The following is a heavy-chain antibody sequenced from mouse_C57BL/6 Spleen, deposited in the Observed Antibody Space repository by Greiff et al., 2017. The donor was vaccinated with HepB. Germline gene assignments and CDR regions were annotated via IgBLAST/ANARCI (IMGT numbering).Heavy chain of an antibody. D-gene: IGHD2-1*01. CDR1: GFSLTSYG. CDR2: IWGVGST. Sequence: VQLQQSGPGLVAPSQSLSITCTVSGFSLTSYGVDWVRQSPGKGLEWLGVIWGVGSTNYNSALKSRLSISKDNSKSQVFLKMNSLQTDDTAMYYCASGDGNSFAYWGQGTLVTVSA. V-gene: IGHV2-6*01. CDR3: ASGDGNSFAY. J-gene: IGHJ3*01.